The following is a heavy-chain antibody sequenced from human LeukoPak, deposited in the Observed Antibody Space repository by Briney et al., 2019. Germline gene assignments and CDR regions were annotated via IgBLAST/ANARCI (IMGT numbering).Heavy chain of an antibody. J-gene: IGHJ4*02. Sequence: GGSLRLSCAASGFTFSSYWMSWVRQAPGKGLEWVSVIYSGGSTYYADSVKGRFTISRDNSKNTLYLQMNSLRAEDTAVYYCARQLWFGELLVGDYWGQGTLVTVSS. CDR1: GFTFSSYW. V-gene: IGHV3-66*04. D-gene: IGHD3-10*01. CDR3: ARQLWFGELLVGDY. CDR2: IYSGGST.